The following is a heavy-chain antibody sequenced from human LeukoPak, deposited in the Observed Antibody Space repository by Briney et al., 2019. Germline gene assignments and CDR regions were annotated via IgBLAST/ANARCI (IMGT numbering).Heavy chain of an antibody. CDR2: IYPTGST. V-gene: IGHV4-38-2*02. Sequence: PSETLSLTCTVSGYSFGNGYYWGWIRQPPGKGLEWIGSIYPTGSTYYNPSLKSRVTISLETSKNQFSVKLSSVTAADTAVYYCARFRNDVDTHSFDIWGQGTMVTVSS. CDR3: ARFRNDVDTHSFDI. D-gene: IGHD1-1*01. J-gene: IGHJ3*02. CDR1: GYSFGNGYY.